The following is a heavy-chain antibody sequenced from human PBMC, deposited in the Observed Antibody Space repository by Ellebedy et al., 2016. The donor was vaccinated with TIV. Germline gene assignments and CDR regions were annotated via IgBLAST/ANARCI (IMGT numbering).Heavy chain of an antibody. CDR2: SRNRHDGYTT. CDR1: GFTFSVYY. CDR3: ARTFFH. D-gene: IGHD3-3*01. J-gene: IGHJ4*02. V-gene: IGHV3-72*01. Sequence: GGSLRLXXAASGFTFSVYYMDWVRQAPGKGLEWVGRSRNRHDGYTTEYAASVEGRFTISRDDSKNLLYLQMNSLKTEDTAVYYCARTFFHWGQGTLVTVSS.